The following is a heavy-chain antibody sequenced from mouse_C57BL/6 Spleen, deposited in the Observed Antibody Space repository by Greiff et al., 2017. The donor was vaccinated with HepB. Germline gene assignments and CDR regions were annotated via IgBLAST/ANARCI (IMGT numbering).Heavy chain of an antibody. CDR2: INYDGSST. V-gene: IGHV5-16*01. Sequence: EVKLVESEGGLVQPGSSMKLSCTASGFTFSDYYMAWVRQVPEKGLEWVANINYDGSSTYYLDSLKSRFIISRDNAKNILYLQMSSLKSEDTATYYCARDLYYGSSYGWYFDVWGTGTTVTVSS. CDR1: GFTFSDYY. CDR3: ARDLYYGSSYGWYFDV. D-gene: IGHD1-1*01. J-gene: IGHJ1*03.